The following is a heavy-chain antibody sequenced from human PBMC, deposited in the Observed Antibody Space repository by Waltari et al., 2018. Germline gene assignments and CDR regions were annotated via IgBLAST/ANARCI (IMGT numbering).Heavy chain of an antibody. CDR2: MNPNSGNT. J-gene: IGHJ4*02. CDR1: GYTFTSYD. Sequence: QVQLVQSGAEVKKPGASVKVSCKASGYTFTSYDINWVRQATGQGLEWMGWMNPNSGNTGYAQKFQGRVTMTRNTSISTAYMELSSLRAEDTAVYYCASSAPSGYDLDYWGQGTLVIVSS. V-gene: IGHV1-8*01. CDR3: ASSAPSGYDLDY. D-gene: IGHD5-12*01.